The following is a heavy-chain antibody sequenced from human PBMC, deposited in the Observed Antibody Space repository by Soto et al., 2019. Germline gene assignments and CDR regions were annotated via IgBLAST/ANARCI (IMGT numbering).Heavy chain of an antibody. CDR2: INHFGST. CDR1: GGSLSGYS. CDR3: ARRFCSEHRCLNWFDP. D-gene: IGHD2-15*01. Sequence: SETLSLTCAVEGGSLSGYSWSWIRQSPGKGLEWIGEINHFGSTSYNPSLKSRVTLLVDTSKKQFSLRLRSVTAADTAVYFCARRFCSEHRCLNWFDPWGQGTLVTVSS. V-gene: IGHV4-34*09. J-gene: IGHJ5*02.